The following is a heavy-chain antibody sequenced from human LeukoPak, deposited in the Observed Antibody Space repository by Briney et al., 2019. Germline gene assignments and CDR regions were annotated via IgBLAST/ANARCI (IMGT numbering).Heavy chain of an antibody. CDR3: ARVRAQWLVPLNWFDP. CDR2: TYYRSKWYN. V-gene: IGHV6-1*01. D-gene: IGHD6-19*01. CDR1: GDSVSSDSAA. J-gene: IGHJ5*02. Sequence: SQTLSLTCAISGDSVSSDSAAWNWIRQSPSRGLEWLGRTYYRSKWYNDYAVSVKSRITLNPDTSKNQFSLQLNSVTPEDTAVYYCARVRAQWLVPLNWFDPWGQGTLVTVSS.